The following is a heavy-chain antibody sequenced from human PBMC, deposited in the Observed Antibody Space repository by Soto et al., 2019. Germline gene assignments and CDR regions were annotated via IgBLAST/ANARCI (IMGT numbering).Heavy chain of an antibody. J-gene: IGHJ4*02. CDR3: EGYNRGVYPGLQY. D-gene: IGHD1-20*01. CDR1: GGYMSGYY. Sequence: QVQLQESGPGVVKSSETLSLTCNVSGGYMSGYYWTWIRQAPGRGLEWIGYIYYSGHTFYNPSLNNRVTISLDTPKSQFSLQLTSVTAADTAVYFCEGYNRGVYPGLQYWGRGILVSVSS. V-gene: IGHV4-59*01. CDR2: IYYSGHT.